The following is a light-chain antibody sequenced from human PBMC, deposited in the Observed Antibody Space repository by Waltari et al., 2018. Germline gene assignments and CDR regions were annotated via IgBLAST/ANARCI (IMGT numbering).Light chain of an antibody. V-gene: IGLV2-8*01. Sequence: HSALTQPPSASGSPGQSVTISFTGTSRXXXXXXXXXWYQQRPGKAPRFLVYDVNKRPSGVSKRFSGCESGNTASLTVSGLQPDDEATYYCSAFAGSNNFGVFGGGTKLTVL. J-gene: IGLJ3*02. CDR1: SRXXXXXXX. CDR3: SAFAGSNNFGV. CDR2: DVN.